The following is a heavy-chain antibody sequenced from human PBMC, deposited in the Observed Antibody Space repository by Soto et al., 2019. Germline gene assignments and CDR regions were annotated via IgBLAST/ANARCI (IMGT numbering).Heavy chain of an antibody. CDR2: ISGSGVST. CDR3: AKDWWPQWFGEPQNWFDP. CDR1: GFTFNNYA. D-gene: IGHD3-10*01. J-gene: IGHJ5*02. V-gene: IGHV3-23*01. Sequence: RLSCAASGFTFNNYAMTWVRQAPGKGLEWVSGISGSGVSTYYAESVKGRFTISRDNSKNTLYLQMNSLRAEDTAVYYCAKDWWPQWFGEPQNWFDPWGQGTLVTVSS.